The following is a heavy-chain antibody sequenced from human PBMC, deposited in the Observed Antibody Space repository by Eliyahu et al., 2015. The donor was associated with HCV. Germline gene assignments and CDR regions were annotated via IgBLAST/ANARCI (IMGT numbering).Heavy chain of an antibody. J-gene: IGHJ5*02. CDR2: VFPMAGTT. V-gene: IGHV1-69*01. CDR1: GGTFSIYA. Sequence: QVQLVQSGAEVKRPGSSVKLSCKASGGTFSIYAVYWVRQAPGQGLEWVGGVFPMAGTTHYGQQFQDRLTLSADDSRTTVTMELTKLRSEDTAVYFCATGDFSWGQGTLVTVSS. D-gene: IGHD2/OR15-2a*01. CDR3: ATGDFS.